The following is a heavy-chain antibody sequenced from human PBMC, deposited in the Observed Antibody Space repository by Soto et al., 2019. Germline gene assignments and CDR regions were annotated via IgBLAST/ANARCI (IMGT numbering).Heavy chain of an antibody. CDR3: ARDSYYYDSSGSSDY. Sequence: GGSLRLSCAASGFTFSSYGMHWVRQAPGKGLEWVAVIWYDGSNKYYADSVKGRFTISRDNSKNTLYLQMNSLRAEDTAVYYCARDSYYYDSSGSSDYWGQGTLVNVSS. V-gene: IGHV3-33*01. CDR1: GFTFSSYG. J-gene: IGHJ4*02. D-gene: IGHD3-22*01. CDR2: IWYDGSNK.